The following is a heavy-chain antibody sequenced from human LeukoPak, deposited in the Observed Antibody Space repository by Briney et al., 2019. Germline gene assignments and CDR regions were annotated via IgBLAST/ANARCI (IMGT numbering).Heavy chain of an antibody. D-gene: IGHD1-26*01. CDR1: GFTFSSYA. CDR2: ISYDGSNK. Sequence: GGSLRLSGAASGFTFSSYAMHWVRQAPGKGLEWVAVISYDGSNKYYADSVKGRFTISRDNSKNTLYLQMNSLRAEDTAVYYCARDKYPGSGSYYIFDYWGQGTLVTVSS. CDR3: ARDKYPGSGSYYIFDY. J-gene: IGHJ4*02. V-gene: IGHV3-30-3*01.